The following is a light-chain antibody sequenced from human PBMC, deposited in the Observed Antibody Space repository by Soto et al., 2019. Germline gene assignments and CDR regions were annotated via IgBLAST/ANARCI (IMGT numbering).Light chain of an antibody. CDR2: GAS. Sequence: ILLTQSPGTLSLSPGERATLSCSASQSVSSSYLAWYQQKPGQAPRLLIYGASSRATGTPDRFSGSGSGTDFTLTISRLEPEDFAVYYCQQYNTSPPLTFGGGTKVDI. CDR1: QSVSSSY. CDR3: QQYNTSPPLT. J-gene: IGKJ4*01. V-gene: IGKV3-20*01.